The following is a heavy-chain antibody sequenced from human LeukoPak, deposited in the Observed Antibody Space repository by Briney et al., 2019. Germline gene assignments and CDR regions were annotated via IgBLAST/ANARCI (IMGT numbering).Heavy chain of an antibody. CDR1: GCTFSSYA. D-gene: IGHD2-15*01. V-gene: IGHV1-69*06. CDR2: IIPIFGTA. J-gene: IGHJ6*03. Sequence: ASVKVSCKASGCTFSSYAISWVRQAPGQGLEWMGGIIPIFGTANYAQKFQGRVTITADKSTSTAYMELSSLRSEDTAVYYCARSRQWWYYYMDVWGKGTTVTVSS. CDR3: ARSRQWWYYYMDV.